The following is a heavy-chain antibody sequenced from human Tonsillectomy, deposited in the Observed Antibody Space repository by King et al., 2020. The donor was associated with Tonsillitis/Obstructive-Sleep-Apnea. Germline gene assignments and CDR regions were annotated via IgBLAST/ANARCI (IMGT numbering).Heavy chain of an antibody. CDR3: AGGVIVVVVAARVYYYYMDV. D-gene: IGHD2-15*01. CDR1: GGSFSGSY. Sequence: VQLQQWGAGLLKPSETLSLTCAVYGGSFSGSYWSWIRQPPGKGLEWIGEINHSGSTNYNPSLKSRVTISVDTSKNQFYLKLSSVTAADTAVYYCAGGVIVVVVAARVYYYYMDVWGKGPTVTVSS. V-gene: IGHV4-34*01. J-gene: IGHJ6*03. CDR2: INHSGST.